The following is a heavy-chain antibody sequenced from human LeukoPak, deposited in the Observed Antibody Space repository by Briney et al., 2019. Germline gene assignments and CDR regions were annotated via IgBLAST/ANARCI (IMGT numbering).Heavy chain of an antibody. Sequence: SETLSLTRTVSGGSLSDVTYYWAWIRQPPGKTLEWIGNIFYGGTTETPYYSPSLKSRVTISLDTSKSQLSLHLSSVTPPNRLCYYCGGRRDVWFGGSPTYYFDYWGQGSLVAVSS. J-gene: IGHJ4*02. CDR3: GGRRDVWFGGSPTYYFDY. V-gene: IGHV4-39*01. D-gene: IGHD3-10*01. CDR1: GGSLSDVTYY. CDR2: IFYGGTTETP.